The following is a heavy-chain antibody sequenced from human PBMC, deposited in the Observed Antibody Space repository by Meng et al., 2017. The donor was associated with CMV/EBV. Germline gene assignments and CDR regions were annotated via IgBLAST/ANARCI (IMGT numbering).Heavy chain of an antibody. D-gene: IGHD3-10*01. CDR3: ARGGVTMVRGVRQNYYYYYGMDV. CDR1: GGSFSGYY. CDR2: INHSGST. Sequence: GSLRLSCAVYGGSFSGYYWSWIRQPPGKGLEWIGEINHSGSTNYNPSLKSRVTISVDTSKNQFSLKLSSVTAADTAVYYCARGGVTMVRGVRQNYYYYYGMDVWGQGTTVTVSS. V-gene: IGHV4-34*01. J-gene: IGHJ6*02.